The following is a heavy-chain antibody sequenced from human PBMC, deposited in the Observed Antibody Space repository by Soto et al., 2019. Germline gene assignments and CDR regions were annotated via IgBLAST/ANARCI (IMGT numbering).Heavy chain of an antibody. Sequence: SETLSLTCTVSGGSISSYYWSWIRQPAGKELEWIGRIYTSGSTNYNPSLKSRVTMSVDTSKNQFSLKLRSVTTAATAVYHCAREVGYRSTHNWFDPRGQGTQVTVS. CDR1: GGSISSYY. V-gene: IGHV4-4*07. CDR2: IYTSGST. D-gene: IGHD6-13*01. CDR3: AREVGYRSTHNWFDP. J-gene: IGHJ5*02.